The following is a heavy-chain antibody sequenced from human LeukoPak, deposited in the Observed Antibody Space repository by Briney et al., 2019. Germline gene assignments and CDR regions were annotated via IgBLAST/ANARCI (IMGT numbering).Heavy chain of an antibody. CDR3: AREGYSTGWYPDY. CDR1: GDSISSYY. V-gene: IGHV4-4*07. J-gene: IGHJ4*02. CDR2: IYTNGIT. Sequence: SDTLSLICTVSGDSISSYYWSWIRRPAAEGLEWIGRIYTNGITNYNPSLKSRVTMSVDTSKSQFSLKLSSVTAADTAVYYCAREGYSTGWYPDYWGQGTLVTVSS. D-gene: IGHD6-19*01.